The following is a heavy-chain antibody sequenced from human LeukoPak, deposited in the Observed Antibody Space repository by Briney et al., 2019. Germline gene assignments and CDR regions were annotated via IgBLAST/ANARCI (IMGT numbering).Heavy chain of an antibody. Sequence: GGSLRLSCAASGFTFSSYAMSWVRQAPGKGLEWVSAISGSGGSTYYADSVKGRFPIPKDNSKNTLYLEMNSLRAEDTAVYYCAKAHSPYCSSTSCYSASYYYYYGMDVWGQGTTVTVSS. CDR1: GFTFSSYA. CDR2: ISGSGGST. V-gene: IGHV3-23*01. CDR3: AKAHSPYCSSTSCYSASYYYYYGMDV. J-gene: IGHJ6*02. D-gene: IGHD2-2*01.